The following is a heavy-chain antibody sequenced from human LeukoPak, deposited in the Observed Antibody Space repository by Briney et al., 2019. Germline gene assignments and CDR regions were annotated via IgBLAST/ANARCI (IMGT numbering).Heavy chain of an antibody. CDR1: GGSFSGYY. V-gene: IGHV4-34*01. D-gene: IGHD2-15*01. CDR2: INHSGST. J-gene: IGHJ4*02. CDR3: ARHLGYCSGGSCYRAAFDY. Sequence: RTSETLSLTCAVYGGSFSGYYWSWIRQPPGKGLEWIGEINHSGSTNYNPSLKSRVTISVDTSKNQFSLKLSSVTAADTAVYYCARHLGYCSGGSCYRAAFDYWGQGTLVTVSS.